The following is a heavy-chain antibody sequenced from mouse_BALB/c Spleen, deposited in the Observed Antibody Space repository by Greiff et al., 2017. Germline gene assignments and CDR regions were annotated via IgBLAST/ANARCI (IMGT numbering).Heavy chain of an antibody. CDR2: ISSGSSTI. V-gene: IGHV5-17*02. CDR3: ARSGQSYRYDRAMDY. D-gene: IGHD2-14*01. Sequence: EVQRVESGGGLVQPGGSRKLSCAASGFTFSSFGMHWVRQAPEKGLEWVAYISSGSSTIYYADTVKGRFTISRDNPKNTLFLQMTSLRSEDTAMYYCARSGQSYRYDRAMDYWGQGTSVTVSS. J-gene: IGHJ4*01. CDR1: GFTFSSFG.